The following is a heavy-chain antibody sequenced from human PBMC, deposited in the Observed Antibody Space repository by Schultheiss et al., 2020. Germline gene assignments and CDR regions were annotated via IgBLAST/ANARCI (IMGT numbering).Heavy chain of an antibody. Sequence: SCAASGFTFSSYAMHWVRQAPGKGLEWVAVISYDGSNKYYADSVKGRFTISRDNSKNTLYLQMNSLRAEDTAVYYCARDPRSLVVAATLGLDSDWFDPWGQGTLVTVAS. J-gene: IGHJ5*02. V-gene: IGHV3-30-3*01. CDR2: ISYDGSNK. D-gene: IGHD2-15*01. CDR1: GFTFSSYA. CDR3: ARDPRSLVVAATLGLDSDWFDP.